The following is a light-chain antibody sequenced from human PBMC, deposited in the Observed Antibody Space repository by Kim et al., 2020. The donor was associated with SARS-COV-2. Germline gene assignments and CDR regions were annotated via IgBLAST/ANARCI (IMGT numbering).Light chain of an antibody. Sequence: DIVMTQSPLSLPVTPGEPASISCRSSQSLLESNGYNYLDWFVQKPGQAPQLLSYLGSSGSGSGTDCTLKISRVEAEDVGVYYCMQALQTPRTFGQGTKVDI. J-gene: IGKJ1*01. V-gene: IGKV2-28*01. CDR1: QSLLESNGYNY. CDR2: LGS. CDR3: MQALQTPRT.